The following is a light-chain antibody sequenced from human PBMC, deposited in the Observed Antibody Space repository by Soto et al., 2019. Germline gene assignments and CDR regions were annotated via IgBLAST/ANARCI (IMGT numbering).Light chain of an antibody. V-gene: IGKV1-9*01. CDR1: QGVANY. Sequence: DIQLTQSPSFLSASVGDRVTITCRASQGVANYFAWYQQKPGKAPNLLIYAASTLQGGVPSRFSGSGSGTEFTLTISSLQSEDFALYYCQQYYDWPITFGQGTRLEIK. CDR2: AAS. CDR3: QQYYDWPIT. J-gene: IGKJ5*01.